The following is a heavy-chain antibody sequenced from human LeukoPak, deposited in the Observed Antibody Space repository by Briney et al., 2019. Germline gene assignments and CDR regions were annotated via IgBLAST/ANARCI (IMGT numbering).Heavy chain of an antibody. CDR3: AGGAGDRSHFDY. Sequence: PGGSLRLSCAASGFTFDDYAMHWVRQAPGKGLEWVSGISWNSGSIGYADSVKGRFTISRDNSKNTLYLQMNSLRAEDTAVYYCAGGAGDRSHFDYWGQGTLVTVSS. V-gene: IGHV3-9*01. J-gene: IGHJ4*02. D-gene: IGHD7-27*01. CDR1: GFTFDDYA. CDR2: ISWNSGSI.